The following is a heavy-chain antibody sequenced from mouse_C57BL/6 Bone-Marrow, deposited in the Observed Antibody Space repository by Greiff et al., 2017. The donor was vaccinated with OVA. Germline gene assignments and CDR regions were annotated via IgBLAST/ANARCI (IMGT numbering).Heavy chain of an antibody. J-gene: IGHJ3*01. D-gene: IGHD2-5*01. CDR2: IYPGNSDT. CDR3: TSEVSNSWFAY. Sequence: EVQLQQSGTVLARPGASVKMSCKTSGYTFTSYWMHWVKQRPGQGLEWIGAIYPGNSDTSYNQKFKGKAKLTAVTSASTAYMERSSLTNEDSAGYYWTSEVSNSWFAYWGQGTLVTVSA. CDR1: GYTFTSYW. V-gene: IGHV1-5*01.